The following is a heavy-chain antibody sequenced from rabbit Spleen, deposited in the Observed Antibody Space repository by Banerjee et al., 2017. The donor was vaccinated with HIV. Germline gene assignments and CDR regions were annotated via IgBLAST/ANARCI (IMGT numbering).Heavy chain of an antibody. D-gene: IGHD6-1*01. CDR2: IYAGSGSA. J-gene: IGHJ4*01. CDR3: ARDPYAGYAGYGYATGFNL. Sequence: QSLEESGGDLVKPGASLTLTCTASGFSFSSSYYMCWVRQAPGKGLEWIACIYAGSGSAYYATWAKGRFTISKTSSTTVTLQMTSLTAADTATYFCARDPYAGYAGYGYATGFNLWGPGTLVTVS. V-gene: IGHV1S40*01. CDR1: GFSFSSSYY.